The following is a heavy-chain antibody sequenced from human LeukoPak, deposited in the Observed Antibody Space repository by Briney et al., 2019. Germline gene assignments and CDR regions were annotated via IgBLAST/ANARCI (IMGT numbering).Heavy chain of an antibody. CDR2: IYYSGST. CDR3: ARGGTVDY. D-gene: IGHD6-25*01. Sequence: SETLSLTCTVSGGSISSSSYYWGWIRQPPGKGLEWIGSIYYSGSTFYSPSLKSRVAISVDTSKNQFSLKLTSVTAADTAVYYCARGGTVDYWGQGTLVTVSS. CDR1: GGSISSSSYY. V-gene: IGHV4-39*01. J-gene: IGHJ4*02.